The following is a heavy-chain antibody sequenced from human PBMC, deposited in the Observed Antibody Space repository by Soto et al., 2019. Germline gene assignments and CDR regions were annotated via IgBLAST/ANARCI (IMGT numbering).Heavy chain of an antibody. CDR1: GGSFSGYY. CDR2: INHSGST. V-gene: IGHV4-34*01. Sequence: PSETLSLTCAVYGGSFSGYYWSWIRQPPGKGLEWIGEINHSGSTNYNPSLKSRVTISVDTSKNQFSLKLSSVTAADTAVYYCARVPSDFWSGYPVNWFDPWGQGTLVTSPQ. CDR3: ARVPSDFWSGYPVNWFDP. J-gene: IGHJ5*02. D-gene: IGHD3-3*01.